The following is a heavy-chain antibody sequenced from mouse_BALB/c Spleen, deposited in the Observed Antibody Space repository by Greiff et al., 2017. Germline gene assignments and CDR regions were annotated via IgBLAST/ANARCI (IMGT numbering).Heavy chain of an antibody. Sequence: EVMLVESGGDLVKPGGSLKLSCAASGFTFSSYGMSWVRQTPDKRLEWVATISSGGSYTYYPDSVKGRFTISRDNAKNTLYLQMSSLKSEDTAMYYCATSYLLRLHYWGQGTTLTVSS. CDR1: GFTFSSYG. CDR2: ISSGGSYT. CDR3: ATSYLLRLHY. D-gene: IGHD1-2*01. V-gene: IGHV5-6*01. J-gene: IGHJ2*01.